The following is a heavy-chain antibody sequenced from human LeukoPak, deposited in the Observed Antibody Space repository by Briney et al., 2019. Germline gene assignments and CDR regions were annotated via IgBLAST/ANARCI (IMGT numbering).Heavy chain of an antibody. Sequence: SETLSLTCAVYGGSFSGYYWSWIRQPPGKGLEWIREINHSGSTNYNPSLKSRVTMSVDTSKNQFSLKLSSVTAADTAVYYCAREKRGKWFGEFSEIDYWGQGTLVTVSS. J-gene: IGHJ4*02. CDR1: GGSFSGYY. CDR3: AREKRGKWFGEFSEIDY. D-gene: IGHD3-10*01. V-gene: IGHV4-34*01. CDR2: INHSGST.